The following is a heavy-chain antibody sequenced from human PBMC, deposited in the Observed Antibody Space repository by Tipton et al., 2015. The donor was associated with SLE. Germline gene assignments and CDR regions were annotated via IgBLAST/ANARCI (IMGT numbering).Heavy chain of an antibody. CDR3: AREAAAIASDY. CDR2: MNPNSGYT. CDR1: GYTFTNYD. V-gene: IGHV1-8*01. J-gene: IGHJ4*02. Sequence: QSGPEVKKPGASVKVSCKASGYTFTNYDINWVRQATGQGLEWMGWMNPNSGYTGYAQKFQGRVTMTRNTSISTAYMELSSLKSEDTAVYYRAREAAAIASDYWGQGTLVTVSS. D-gene: IGHD2-2*02.